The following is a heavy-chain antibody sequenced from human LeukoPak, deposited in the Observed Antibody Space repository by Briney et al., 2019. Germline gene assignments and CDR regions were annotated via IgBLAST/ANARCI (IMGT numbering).Heavy chain of an antibody. CDR1: GDPMSGYY. J-gene: IGHJ4*02. CDR3: ARRASTGTFFDY. V-gene: IGHV4-59*08. CDR2: IFHSGSV. Sequence: PSETLSLTCSVSGDPMSGYYWSWLRQSPGRTLEWIGYIFHSGSVNYSPSFSSRLTISIDTSRKQFSLNLKSVTATDTAIYYCARRASTGTFFDYWGQGALVTVSS. D-gene: IGHD1-1*01.